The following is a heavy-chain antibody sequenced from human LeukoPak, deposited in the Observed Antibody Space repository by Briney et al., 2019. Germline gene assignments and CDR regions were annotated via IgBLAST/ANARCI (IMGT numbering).Heavy chain of an antibody. Sequence: PGGSLRLSCVASGFTFSNYAMSWVRQAPGKGLEWVSAIPVNGGSTYYTDSVKGRFTISRDNFKNTLYLQMNSLRAEDTALYYCARRDIVVVPAAIFGAFDIWGQGTMVTVSS. V-gene: IGHV3-23*01. CDR2: IPVNGGST. CDR1: GFTFSNYA. CDR3: ARRDIVVVPAAIFGAFDI. D-gene: IGHD2-2*02. J-gene: IGHJ3*02.